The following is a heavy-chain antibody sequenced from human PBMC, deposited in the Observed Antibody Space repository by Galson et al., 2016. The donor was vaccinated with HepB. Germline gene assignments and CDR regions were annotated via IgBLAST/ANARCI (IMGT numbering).Heavy chain of an antibody. J-gene: IGHJ2*01. D-gene: IGHD3-16*01. CDR1: GFTFSTYW. V-gene: IGHV3-7*02. Sequence: SLRLSCAASGFTFSTYWMRWVRQAPGKGLEWVANIKQDGSEKHYVDSVKGRFTISRDNAKNSLYLQMNSLRAEDTAVYYCARPPEGDRRYFDLWGRGTLVTVSS. CDR2: IKQDGSEK. CDR3: ARPPEGDRRYFDL.